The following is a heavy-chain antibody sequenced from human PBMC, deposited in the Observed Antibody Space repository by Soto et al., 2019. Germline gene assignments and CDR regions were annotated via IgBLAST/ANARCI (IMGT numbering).Heavy chain of an antibody. CDR1: GFSLSTARMG. CDR3: ARMWGAYSLYDY. CDR2: IFLNDEK. Sequence: QVTLKESGPVLVKPTETLTLTCTVSGFSLSTARMGVSWIRQPPGKALEWLAHIFLNDEKSYNTTLKSRLTISKDNPKSPVGLNMNHMDPVEKGTYYCARMWGAYSLYDYWGQGTLVTVSS. D-gene: IGHD2-21*01. J-gene: IGHJ4*02. V-gene: IGHV2-26*01.